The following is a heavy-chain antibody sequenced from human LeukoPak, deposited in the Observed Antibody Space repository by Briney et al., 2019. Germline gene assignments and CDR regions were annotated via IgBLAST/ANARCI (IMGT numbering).Heavy chain of an antibody. Sequence: GGSLRLSCAASGFTFSSYWMSWVRQAGKGLEWVANIKQDGTEKYYVDSVKGRFTISRDNAKNSLYLQMNSLRAEDTAVYYCARDRVAVAKYYFDYWGQGSLVTVSS. CDR3: ARDRVAVAKYYFDY. CDR1: GFTFSSYW. D-gene: IGHD6-19*01. CDR2: IKQDGTEK. V-gene: IGHV3-7*01. J-gene: IGHJ4*02.